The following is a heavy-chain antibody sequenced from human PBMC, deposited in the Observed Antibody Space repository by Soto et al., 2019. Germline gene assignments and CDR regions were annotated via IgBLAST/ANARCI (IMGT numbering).Heavy chain of an antibody. V-gene: IGHV1-18*04. Sequence: QVQLVQSGAEVKKPGASVKVSCKASGYTFTSYGISWVRQAPGQGLEWMGWISAYNGNTNYAQKLQGRVTMTTDTSTSTAYMELRSLKSDDTAVYYCARVLGSSGYRKKDAFDIWGQGTMVTVSS. D-gene: IGHD3-22*01. CDR1: GYTFTSYG. J-gene: IGHJ3*02. CDR2: ISAYNGNT. CDR3: ARVLGSSGYRKKDAFDI.